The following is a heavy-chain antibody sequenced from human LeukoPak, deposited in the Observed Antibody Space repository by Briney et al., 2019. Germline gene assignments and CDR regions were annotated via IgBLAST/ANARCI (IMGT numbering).Heavy chain of an antibody. J-gene: IGHJ5*02. CDR2: IYYSGST. D-gene: IGHD3-10*01. CDR1: GGSISSSSSY. Sequence: PSETLSLTCTVSGGSISSSSSYWGWIRQPPGEGLEWIVSIYYSGSTYYNPSLKSRVTISVDTSKNQFSLKLSSVTAADTAVYYCARQRHSGGSADWFDPWGQGTLVTVSS. CDR3: ARQRHSGGSADWFDP. V-gene: IGHV4-39*01.